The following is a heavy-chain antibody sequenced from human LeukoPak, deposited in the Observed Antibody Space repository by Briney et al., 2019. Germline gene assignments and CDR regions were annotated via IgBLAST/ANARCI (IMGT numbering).Heavy chain of an antibody. D-gene: IGHD7-27*01. CDR1: GGSFSGYY. V-gene: IGHV4-34*01. Sequence: SEILSLTCAVYGGSFSGYYWSWIRQPPGKGLEWIGEINHSGSTNYNPSLKSRVTISVDTSKNQFSLKLSSVTAADTAVYYCARVAGDYYYYYMDVWGKGTTVTVSS. J-gene: IGHJ6*03. CDR3: ARVAGDYYYYYMDV. CDR2: INHSGST.